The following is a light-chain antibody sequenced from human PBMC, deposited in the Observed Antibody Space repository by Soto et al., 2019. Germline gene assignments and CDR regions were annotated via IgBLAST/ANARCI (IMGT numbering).Light chain of an antibody. CDR3: QQYGTSPAT. CDR2: GAS. Sequence: EIVLTQSPGTLSLSPVDRATLSCSASQTVSSNFLAWYQQRPAQAPRLLIHGASTRATGITDRFSGSVSGTDFTLITSGLEPEDFAVYYCQQYGTSPATFGQGTKVDI. J-gene: IGKJ1*01. V-gene: IGKV3-20*01. CDR1: QTVSSNF.